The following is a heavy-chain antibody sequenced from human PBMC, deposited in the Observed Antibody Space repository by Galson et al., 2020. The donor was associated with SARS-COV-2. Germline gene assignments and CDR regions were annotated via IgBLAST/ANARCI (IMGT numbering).Heavy chain of an antibody. J-gene: IGHJ3*02. CDR2: ISSSSSTI. V-gene: IGHV3-48*01. D-gene: IGHD7-27*01. CDR3: ALITTPPSNGGWGSTCDAFDI. CDR1: GFTFSSYS. Sequence: GGSLRLSCAASGFTFSSYSMNWVRQAPGKGLEWVSYISSSSSTIYYADSVKGRFTISRDNAKNSLYLQMNSLRAEDTAVYYCALITTPPSNGGWGSTCDAFDIWGQGTMVTVSS.